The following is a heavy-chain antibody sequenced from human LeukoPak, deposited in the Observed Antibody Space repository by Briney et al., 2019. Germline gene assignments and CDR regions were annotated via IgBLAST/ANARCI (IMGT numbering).Heavy chain of an antibody. CDR2: INQGGSET. Sequence: GGSLRLSCAASGLTFSIYWMSWVRQAPGKGLEWVANINQGGSETYYVDSVMGRFTISRDNTKNSLFLEMNSLRADDTAVYYCAKTAGTGSVDSWGQGILVTVSS. J-gene: IGHJ4*02. D-gene: IGHD3-10*01. CDR1: GLTFSIYW. CDR3: AKTAGTGSVDS. V-gene: IGHV3-7*01.